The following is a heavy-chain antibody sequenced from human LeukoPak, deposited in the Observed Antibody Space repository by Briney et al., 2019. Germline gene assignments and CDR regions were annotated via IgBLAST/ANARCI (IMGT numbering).Heavy chain of an antibody. J-gene: IGHJ4*02. CDR2: IMQDGSET. CDR3: ARDDYGDYYFDY. CDR1: GISFSSYW. Sequence: GGSLRLSCAASGISFSSYWMTWVRHLPGEGLQWVASIMQDGSETFYVDSVKGRFTISRDNAKSSLFLQMHSLRAEDTAVYYCARDDYGDYYFDYWGQGTLVTVSS. V-gene: IGHV3-7*01. D-gene: IGHD4-17*01.